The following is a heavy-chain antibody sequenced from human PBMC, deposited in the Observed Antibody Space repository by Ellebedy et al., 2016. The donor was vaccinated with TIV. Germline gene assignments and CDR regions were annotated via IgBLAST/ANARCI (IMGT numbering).Heavy chain of an antibody. CDR3: AKGNGPYGAIPSEYFQH. D-gene: IGHD4/OR15-4a*01. Sequence: GGSLRLXCAASGFTFSSYAMSWVRQAPGKGLEWVSAISGSGGSTYYADSVKGRFTISRDNSKNTLYLQMNSLRAEDTAVYYCAKGNGPYGAIPSEYFQHWGQGTLVTVSS. CDR1: GFTFSSYA. J-gene: IGHJ1*01. V-gene: IGHV3-23*01. CDR2: ISGSGGST.